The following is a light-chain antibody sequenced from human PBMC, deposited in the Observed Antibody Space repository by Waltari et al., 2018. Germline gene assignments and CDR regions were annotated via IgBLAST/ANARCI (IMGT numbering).Light chain of an antibody. CDR2: GAS. CDR1: QGIAHY. V-gene: IGKV1-9*01. J-gene: IGKJ4*01. CDR3: QQLNSYPH. Sequence: IQLTQSPSFLSASVGDRVTMTCRASQGIAHYLAWYQKKPGKAPKLLIFGASTLQSGVPSRFSGSGSGTEFTLTITSLQPEDFATYYCQQLNSYPHFSGGTTVEIK.